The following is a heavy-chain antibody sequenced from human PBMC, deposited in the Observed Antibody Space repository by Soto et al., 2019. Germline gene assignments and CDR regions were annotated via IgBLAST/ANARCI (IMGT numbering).Heavy chain of an antibody. J-gene: IGHJ6*02. V-gene: IGHV1-46*01. Sequence: QVQLVQSGAEVKKPGASVKVACKTSGYTFTNYFVHWVRQAPGQGLEWMGAINPGSRITNYALKFQGRVTMTRDTSTNTVYLELSSLRSEDTAVYSCARDPNYYDFWAGSYYYHGMDVWGQGTTVNVSS. D-gene: IGHD3-3*01. CDR3: ARDPNYYDFWAGSYYYHGMDV. CDR2: INPGSRIT. CDR1: GYTFTNYF.